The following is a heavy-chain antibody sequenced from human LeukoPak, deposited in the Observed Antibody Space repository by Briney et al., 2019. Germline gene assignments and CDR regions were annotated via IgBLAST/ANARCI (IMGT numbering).Heavy chain of an antibody. D-gene: IGHD3-22*01. CDR3: ASIYYYDSAPIDP. V-gene: IGHV4-59*08. CDR2: IHFSGST. CDR1: GGSISSYY. J-gene: IGHJ5*02. Sequence: SETLSLTCSVSGGSISSYYWSWIRQSPDKGLELIGYIHFSGSTDYNPSLKSRVTISVDTSKNQFSLKLSSVTAADTAVYYCASIYYYDSAPIDPWGQGTLVTVSS.